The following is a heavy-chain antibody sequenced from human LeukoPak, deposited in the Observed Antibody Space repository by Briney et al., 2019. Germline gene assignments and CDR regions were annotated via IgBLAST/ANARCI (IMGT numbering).Heavy chain of an antibody. CDR2: ISSSSSYT. D-gene: IGHD6-19*01. J-gene: IGHJ4*02. Sequence: GGPLRLSCAASGFTFSDYYMSWIRQAPGKGLEWLSYISSSSSYTNYADSVKGRFTISRDNAKNSLYLQLNSLRAEDTAVYYCARDLKGSAWYVDYWGQGTLVTGSS. CDR3: ARDLKGSAWYVDY. V-gene: IGHV3-11*05. CDR1: GFTFSDYY.